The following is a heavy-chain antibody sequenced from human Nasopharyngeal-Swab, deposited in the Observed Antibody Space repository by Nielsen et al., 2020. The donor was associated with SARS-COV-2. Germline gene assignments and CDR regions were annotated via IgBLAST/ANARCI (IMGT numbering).Heavy chain of an antibody. Sequence: GESPKITCAASGFTFSSYSMNWVRQAPGKGLEWVSSITSSSSYIYYADSLKGRFTISRDNAKNSLYLQMNSLRAEDTAVYYCARDTSTVTNVGGMNVWGQGTTVTVSS. J-gene: IGHJ6*02. V-gene: IGHV3-21*01. CDR2: ITSSSSYI. CDR1: GFTFSSYS. CDR3: ARDTSTVTNVGGMNV. D-gene: IGHD4-17*01.